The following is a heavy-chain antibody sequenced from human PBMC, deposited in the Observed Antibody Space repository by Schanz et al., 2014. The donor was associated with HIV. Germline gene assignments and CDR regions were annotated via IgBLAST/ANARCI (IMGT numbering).Heavy chain of an antibody. Sequence: EVQLVETGGGLIQPGGSLRLSCAVSGFTISSNYMSWVRQAPGKGLEWVSVVYIGDSTFYANSVKGRFTISRDDSKNPLYLQMNSLRAEDTAMYYCAAGLIRYFFDYWGQGTLVTVSS. D-gene: IGHD2-21*01. J-gene: IGHJ4*02. V-gene: IGHV3-53*02. CDR1: GFTISSNY. CDR2: VYIGDST. CDR3: AAGLIRYFFDY.